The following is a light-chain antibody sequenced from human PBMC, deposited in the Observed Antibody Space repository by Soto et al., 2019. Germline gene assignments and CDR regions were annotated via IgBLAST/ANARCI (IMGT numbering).Light chain of an antibody. J-gene: IGLJ1*01. V-gene: IGLV2-14*01. Sequence: QSALTQPASVSGSPGQSITISCTGTSSDVGAYNYVSWYQQHPGKAPKLMIYDVSNRPSGISNRFSGSKSGNAASLTISGLQAEDEADYYCSSYTSRSTPHVFGTGTKLTVL. CDR2: DVS. CDR3: SSYTSRSTPHV. CDR1: SSDVGAYNY.